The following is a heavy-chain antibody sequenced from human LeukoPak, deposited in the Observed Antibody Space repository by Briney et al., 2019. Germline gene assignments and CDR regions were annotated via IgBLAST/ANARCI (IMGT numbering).Heavy chain of an antibody. CDR2: SNPNSGGT. V-gene: IGHV1-2*02. Sequence: APVKVSCKASGYTFTGYFVHWVRQAPGQGLEWMGWSNPNSGGTNYAQKLQGRVTMTTDTYTSTAYMELRSLRSDDTAVYYCARDSDDFWSGYQNWFDPWGQGTLVTVSS. J-gene: IGHJ5*02. CDR3: ARDSDDFWSGYQNWFDP. D-gene: IGHD3-3*01. CDR1: GYTFTGYF.